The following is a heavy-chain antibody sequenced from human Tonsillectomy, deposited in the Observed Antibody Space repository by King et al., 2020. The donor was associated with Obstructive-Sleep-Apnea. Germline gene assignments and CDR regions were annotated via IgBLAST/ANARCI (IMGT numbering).Heavy chain of an antibody. CDR3: ARYDILTGYPY. Sequence: QLQESGPGLVKPSGTLSLTCAVSGGSIRSSNWWSWVRHPPGKGLGWIWESYHSGDTNYNPSLKSRVTISVHKSKNQFSLKLSSVTAADTAVYYCARYDILTGYPYWGQGTLVTVSS. J-gene: IGHJ4*02. D-gene: IGHD3-9*01. CDR2: SYHSGDT. CDR1: GGSIRSSNW. V-gene: IGHV4-4*02.